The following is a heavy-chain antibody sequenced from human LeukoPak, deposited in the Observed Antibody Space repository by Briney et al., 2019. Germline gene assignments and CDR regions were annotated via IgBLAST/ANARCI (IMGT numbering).Heavy chain of an antibody. CDR1: GYTFTSYA. CDR2: ISAYNGNT. Sequence: ASVKVSCKASGYTFTSYAIHWVRQAPGQRLEWMGWISAYNGNTNYAQKLQGRVTMTTDTSTSTAYMELRSLRSDDTAVYYCAPENWNYPYYYHMDVWGKGTTVTVSS. CDR3: APENWNYPYYYHMDV. V-gene: IGHV1-18*01. D-gene: IGHD1-7*01. J-gene: IGHJ6*03.